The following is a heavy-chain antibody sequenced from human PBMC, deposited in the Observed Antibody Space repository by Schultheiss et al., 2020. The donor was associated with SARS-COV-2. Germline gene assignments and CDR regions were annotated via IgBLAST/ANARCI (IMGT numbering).Heavy chain of an antibody. CDR3: ARGYYDSSGQKYFQH. D-gene: IGHD3-22*01. J-gene: IGHJ1*01. V-gene: IGHV3-23*01. Sequence: GGSLRLSCAASGFTVSSNYMSWVRQAPGKGLEWVSAISGSGGSTYYADSVKGRFTISRDNSKNTLYLQMNSLRAEDTAVYYCARGYYDSSGQKYFQHWGQGTLVTVSS. CDR2: ISGSGGST. CDR1: GFTVSSNY.